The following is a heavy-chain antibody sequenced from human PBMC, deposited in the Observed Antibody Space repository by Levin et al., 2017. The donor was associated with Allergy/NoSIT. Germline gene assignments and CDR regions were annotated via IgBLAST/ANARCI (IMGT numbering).Heavy chain of an antibody. D-gene: IGHD6-13*01. V-gene: IGHV4-34*01. Sequence: SETLSLTCAVYGGSFSGYYWSWIRQPPGKGLEWIGEINHSGSTNYNPSLKSRVTISVDTSKNQFSLKLSSVTAADTAVYYCARGGFQYSSSWLGYFQHWGQGTLVTVSS. J-gene: IGHJ1*01. CDR3: ARGGFQYSSSWLGYFQH. CDR1: GGSFSGYY. CDR2: INHSGST.